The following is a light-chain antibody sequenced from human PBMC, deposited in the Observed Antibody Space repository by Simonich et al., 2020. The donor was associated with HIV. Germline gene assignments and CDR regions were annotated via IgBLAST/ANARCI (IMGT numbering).Light chain of an antibody. CDR1: QSVSSD. CDR2: GSS. J-gene: IGKJ4*01. V-gene: IGKV3-20*01. CDR3: QQYGSSPLT. Sequence: EIVMTQSPAPLSVSPGERATLSCRAGQSVSSDLAWYQQKPGQTPRLLIYGSSTRASGIPDRFSGSGSGTDFTLTISRLEPEDFAVYYCQQYGSSPLTFGGGTKVEIK.